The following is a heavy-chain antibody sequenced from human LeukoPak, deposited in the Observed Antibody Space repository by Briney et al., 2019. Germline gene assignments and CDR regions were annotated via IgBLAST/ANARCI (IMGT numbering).Heavy chain of an antibody. CDR1: GFTFSSYS. J-gene: IGHJ6*03. Sequence: GGSLRLSCAASGFTFSSYSMNWVRQAPGKGLEWVSSISSSSSYIYYADSVKGRFTISRDNAKNSLYLQMNSLRAEDTAVYYCARAIGSSWYGYYYYYMGVWGKGTTVTVSS. V-gene: IGHV3-21*01. D-gene: IGHD6-13*01. CDR2: ISSSSSYI. CDR3: ARAIGSSWYGYYYYYMGV.